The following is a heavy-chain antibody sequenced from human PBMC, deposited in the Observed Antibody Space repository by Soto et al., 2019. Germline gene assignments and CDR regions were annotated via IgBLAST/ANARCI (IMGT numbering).Heavy chain of an antibody. CDR1: GGSISSSSFF. V-gene: IGHV4-39*01. CDR3: VRLIGNSWLDS. CDR2: IYYSGSI. J-gene: IGHJ5*01. D-gene: IGHD1-26*01. Sequence: SETLSLTCTVSGGSISSSSFFWGWIRQPPGKGLEWIGNIYYSGSIHYNPSLKSRVTMSIDTSNNQLSLQLNSVTPDDTAVYYCVRLIGNSWLDSWGQGTLVTVSS.